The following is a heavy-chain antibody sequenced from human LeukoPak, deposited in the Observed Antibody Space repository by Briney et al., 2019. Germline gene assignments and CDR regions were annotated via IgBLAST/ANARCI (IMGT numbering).Heavy chain of an antibody. J-gene: IGHJ4*02. CDR2: ISYDGGNK. Sequence: LSLTCTVSGGSISSSSYYWGWVRQAPGKGLEWVAVISYDGGNKYSADSVKGRFTISRDNSKNTLYLQMNSLRAEDTAVYYCARASTVVTPKDYWGQGTLVTVSS. V-gene: IGHV3-30-3*01. CDR3: ARASTVVTPKDY. CDR1: GGSISSSSYY. D-gene: IGHD4-23*01.